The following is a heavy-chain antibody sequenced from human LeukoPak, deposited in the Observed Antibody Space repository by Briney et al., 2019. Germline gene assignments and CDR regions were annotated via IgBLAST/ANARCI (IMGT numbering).Heavy chain of an antibody. J-gene: IGHJ3*02. V-gene: IGHV5-51*01. D-gene: IGHD1-1*01. CDR1: GYSFTSYW. CDR3: ATTSRAFDM. CDR2: IWSGDSDT. Sequence: GESLKISCKGSGYSFTSYWIGWVRQMPGKGLEWMGIIWSGDSDTRYRPSFQGQVTISADKSSSTAYLQWRSLKASDTAMYYCATTSRAFDMWGQGTLVTVSP.